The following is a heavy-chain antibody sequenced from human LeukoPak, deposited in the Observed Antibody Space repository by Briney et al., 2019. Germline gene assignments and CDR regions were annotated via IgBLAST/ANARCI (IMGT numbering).Heavy chain of an antibody. CDR3: ATALADNGMDV. Sequence: SVKVSCKASGGTFSSYAISWVRQAPGQGLEWMGRIIPILGIANYAQKFQGRVTITADKSTSTAYMELSSLRSEDTAVYYCATALADNGMDVWGQGTTVTVSS. V-gene: IGHV1-69*04. D-gene: IGHD3-3*02. CDR1: GGTFSSYA. J-gene: IGHJ6*02. CDR2: IIPILGIA.